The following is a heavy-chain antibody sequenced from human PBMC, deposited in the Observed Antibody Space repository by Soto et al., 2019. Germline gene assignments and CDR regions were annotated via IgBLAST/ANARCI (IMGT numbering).Heavy chain of an antibody. CDR1: GFPFSSYA. CDR2: ISGSGGST. CDR3: AKGSSYSSSSD. Sequence: GGSLRLSCAASGFPFSSYAMSWVRQAPGKGLEWVSAISGSGGSTYYADSVKGRFTISRDNSKNTLYLQMNSLRAEDTAVYYCAKGSSYSSSSDWGQGTLVTVSS. V-gene: IGHV3-23*01. J-gene: IGHJ4*02. D-gene: IGHD6-6*01.